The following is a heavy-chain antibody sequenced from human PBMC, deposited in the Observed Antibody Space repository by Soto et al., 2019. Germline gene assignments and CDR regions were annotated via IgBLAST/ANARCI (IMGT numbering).Heavy chain of an antibody. CDR2: IYHSGST. Sequence: QVQLQESGPGLVKPSGTLSLTCAVSGGSISSSNWWSWVRQPPGKGLEWIGEIYHSGSTNYNPSLQSRVAIAVDKSKTQFSLRVSSVTAAGTAVYYCARRWGEGRVDYWGQGTLVTVSS. V-gene: IGHV4-4*02. D-gene: IGHD3-10*01. J-gene: IGHJ4*02. CDR1: GGSISSSNW. CDR3: ARRWGEGRVDY.